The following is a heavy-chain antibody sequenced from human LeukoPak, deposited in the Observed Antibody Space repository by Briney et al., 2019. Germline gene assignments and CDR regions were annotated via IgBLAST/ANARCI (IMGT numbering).Heavy chain of an antibody. V-gene: IGHV4-59*01. CDR2: IYYSGST. Sequence: SETLSLTCTVSGGSMTSYYWTWIRQPPGKGLEWIGYIYYSGSTNYNPSLKSRVTISVDTSKNQFSLKLSSVTAADTAVYYCARAHYDSSGYYEGWFDPWGQGTLVTVSS. J-gene: IGHJ5*02. CDR1: GGSMTSYY. D-gene: IGHD3-22*01. CDR3: ARAHYDSSGYYEGWFDP.